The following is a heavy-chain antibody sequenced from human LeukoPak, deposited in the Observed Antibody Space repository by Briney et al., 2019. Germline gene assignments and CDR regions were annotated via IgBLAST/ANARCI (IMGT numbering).Heavy chain of an antibody. Sequence: SETLSLTCTVSGGSISTSNYYWGWIRQPPGKGLEWIGRIYTSGSTNYNPSLKSRVTMSVDTSKNQFSLKLSSVTAADTAVYYCARDLSGYSRGRRFDPWGQGTLVTVSS. CDR1: GGSISTSNYY. J-gene: IGHJ5*02. CDR2: IYTSGST. V-gene: IGHV4-39*07. CDR3: ARDLSGYSRGRRFDP. D-gene: IGHD6-13*01.